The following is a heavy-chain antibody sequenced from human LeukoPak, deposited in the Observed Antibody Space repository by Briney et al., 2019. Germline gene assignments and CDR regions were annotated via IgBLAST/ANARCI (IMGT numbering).Heavy chain of an antibody. D-gene: IGHD6-19*01. CDR3: GKDGSGPYGSLYDP. Sequence: GRSLRLSCAASGFTFSNFGMHWVRQAPGKGLEWVAVIWYDGTKTHYVDSVKGRFTISRDNSKSTLYLQMDSLRVEDTAVYYCGKDGSGPYGSLYDPWGKGTLVIVSS. CDR2: IWYDGTKT. J-gene: IGHJ5*02. CDR1: GFTFSNFG. V-gene: IGHV3-33*06.